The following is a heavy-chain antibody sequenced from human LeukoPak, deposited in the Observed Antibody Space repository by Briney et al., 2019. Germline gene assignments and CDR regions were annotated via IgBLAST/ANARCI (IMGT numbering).Heavy chain of an antibody. V-gene: IGHV3-53*01. D-gene: IGHD3-10*01. CDR2: IYSGGST. Sequence: GGSLRLSCAASGFTVSSNYMSWVRQAPGKGLEWVSVIYSGGSTYYADSVKGRFTISRDNSKNTLYLQMNSLRAEDTAVYYCARETVRGVFDYWGQGTLVIVSS. CDR1: GFTVSSNY. CDR3: ARETVRGVFDY. J-gene: IGHJ4*02.